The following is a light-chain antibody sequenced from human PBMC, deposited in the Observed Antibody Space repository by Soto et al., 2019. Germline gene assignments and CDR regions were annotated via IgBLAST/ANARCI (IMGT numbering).Light chain of an antibody. CDR2: KAS. V-gene: IGKV1-5*03. CDR1: QTISSW. J-gene: IGKJ1*01. Sequence: DIQMTQSPSTLSGSVGDIVTITCRASQTISSWLAWYQQKPGKAPKLLIYKASTLKSGVPSRFSGSGSGTEFTLTISSLQPDDFATYYFQRYNSYSEAFGQGTKVELK. CDR3: QRYNSYSEA.